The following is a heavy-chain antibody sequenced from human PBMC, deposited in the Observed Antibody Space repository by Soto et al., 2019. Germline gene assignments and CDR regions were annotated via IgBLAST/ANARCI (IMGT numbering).Heavy chain of an antibody. CDR3: ARGGGSLNY. CDR2: INGGSTSV. J-gene: IGHJ4*02. V-gene: IGHV3-21*02. Sequence: DVQLVESGGGLVKPGGSLRLSCEASGFTFSVSAMNWVRQAPGKGLEWVSSINGGSTSVHYADSVKGRFTISRDNANNALSLQQNNLRVEDTAVYYCARGGGSLNYWGQGTLVSVSS. D-gene: IGHD2-15*01. CDR1: GFTFSVSA.